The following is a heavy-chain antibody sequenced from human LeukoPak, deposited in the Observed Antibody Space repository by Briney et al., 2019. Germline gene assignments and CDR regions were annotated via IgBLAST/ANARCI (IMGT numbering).Heavy chain of an antibody. CDR2: IKSKTDGGTT. CDR3: TTESDTAMVVDY. J-gene: IGHJ4*02. CDR1: GFTFSNAW. D-gene: IGHD5-18*01. V-gene: IGHV3-15*01. Sequence: GGSLRLSCAASGFTFSNAWMSWVRQAPGKGLEWVGRIKSKTDGGTTDYAAPVKGRFIISRDDSKNMLYLQMDSLKTEDTAVYYCTTESDTAMVVDYWGQGTLVTVSS.